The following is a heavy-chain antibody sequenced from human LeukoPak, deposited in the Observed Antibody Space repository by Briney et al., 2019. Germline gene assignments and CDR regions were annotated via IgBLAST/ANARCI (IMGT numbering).Heavy chain of an antibody. Sequence: ASVKVSCRASGYTFTGYYMHWVRQAPGQGLEWMGWINPNSGGTNYAQKFQGRVTMTRETSISTAYMELSRLRADDTAVYYCARGYDFWSGYYTKYYFDYWGQGTLVTVSS. D-gene: IGHD3-3*01. CDR1: GYTFTGYY. J-gene: IGHJ4*02. CDR3: ARGYDFWSGYYTKYYFDY. CDR2: INPNSGGT. V-gene: IGHV1-2*02.